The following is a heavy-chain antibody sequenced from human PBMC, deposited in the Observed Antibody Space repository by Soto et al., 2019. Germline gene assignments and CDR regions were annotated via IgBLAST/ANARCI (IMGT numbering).Heavy chain of an antibody. CDR3: AGSSWNYYYGMDV. CDR1: GFTFSSYA. D-gene: IGHD6-13*01. Sequence: GGSLRLSCSASGFTFSSYAMHWVRQAPGKGLEYVSAISSNGGSTYYADSVKGRFTISRDNSKNTLYLQMSSLRAEDTAVYYCAGSSWNYYYGMDVWGQGTTVTVSS. J-gene: IGHJ6*02. V-gene: IGHV3-64D*08. CDR2: ISSNGGST.